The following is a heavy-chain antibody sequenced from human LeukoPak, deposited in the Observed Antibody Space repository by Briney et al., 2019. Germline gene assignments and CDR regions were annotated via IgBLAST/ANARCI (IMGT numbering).Heavy chain of an antibody. D-gene: IGHD4-23*01. CDR1: GFTFDDYG. V-gene: IGHV3-20*04. CDR2: INWNGGST. CDR3: ARDRLSAAVAFDY. J-gene: IGHJ4*02. Sequence: GGSLRLSCAASGFTFDDYGMSWVRHGPGKGLEWVSFINWNGGSTGYVDSVKGRFPISRDNAKNSLYLQMNSLRAEDTALHYCARDRLSAAVAFDYWGQGTLVTVSS.